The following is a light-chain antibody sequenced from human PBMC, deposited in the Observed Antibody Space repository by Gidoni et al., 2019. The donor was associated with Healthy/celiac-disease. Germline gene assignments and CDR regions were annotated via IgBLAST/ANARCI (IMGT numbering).Light chain of an antibody. CDR3: QQSYSTPYT. V-gene: IGKV1-39*01. J-gene: IGKJ2*01. CDR2: AES. Sequence: DIQMTQSPSSLSASVGDSVTITCRASQSISSYLNWYQQKPGKAPKLLIYAESSLQSGVQSRFSGSGSGTDFTLTISSLQPEDFATYYCQQSYSTPYTFGQGTKLEIK. CDR1: QSISSY.